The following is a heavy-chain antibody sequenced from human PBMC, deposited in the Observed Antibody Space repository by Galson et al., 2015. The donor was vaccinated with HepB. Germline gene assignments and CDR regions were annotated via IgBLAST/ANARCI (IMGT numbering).Heavy chain of an antibody. J-gene: IGHJ6*02. Sequence: SVKVSCKASGYTFSGHYMHWVRQAPGQGLEWMGWINPNSGGTNYAQKFQGRVTMTRDTSISTAYMELSRLRSDDTAVYYCARVKSYDYGMDVWGQGTTVTVSS. CDR2: INPNSGGT. D-gene: IGHD2-21*01. CDR3: ARVKSYDYGMDV. CDR1: GYTFSGHY. V-gene: IGHV1-2*02.